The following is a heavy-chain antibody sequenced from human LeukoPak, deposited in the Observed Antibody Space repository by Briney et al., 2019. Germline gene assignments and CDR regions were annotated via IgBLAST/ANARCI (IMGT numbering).Heavy chain of an antibody. CDR3: ARERITSVTTSHFDY. CDR1: GGSFSGYY. Sequence: PSETLSLTCAVYGGSFSGYYWSWIRQPPGKGLEWIGEINHSGSTNYNLSLKSRVTISVDTSKNQFSLKLSSVTAADTAVYYCARERITSVTTSHFDYWGQGTLVTVSS. D-gene: IGHD4-11*01. J-gene: IGHJ4*02. V-gene: IGHV4-34*01. CDR2: INHSGST.